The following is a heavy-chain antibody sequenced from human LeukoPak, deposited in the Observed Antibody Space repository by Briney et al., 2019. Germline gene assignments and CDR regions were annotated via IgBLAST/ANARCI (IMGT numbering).Heavy chain of an antibody. Sequence: SGGSLRLSCAASGFTVSNSYMSWVRQAPEKGLEWVSVIYNDGGIYYADSVKGRFTISRDNSKNTLYLQMNSLRAEDTAVYYCARNLGFYGSGTSFYWGQGTLVTVSS. CDR3: ARNLGFYGSGTSFY. D-gene: IGHD3-10*01. CDR2: IYNDGGI. J-gene: IGHJ4*02. CDR1: GFTVSNSY. V-gene: IGHV3-53*05.